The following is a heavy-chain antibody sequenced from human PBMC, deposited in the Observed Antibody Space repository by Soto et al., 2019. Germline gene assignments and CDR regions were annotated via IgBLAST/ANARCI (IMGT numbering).Heavy chain of an antibody. CDR1: GFPFSSYS. J-gene: IGHJ4*02. D-gene: IGHD5-12*01. Sequence: EVQLVESGGGLVQPGGSLRLSCAASGFPFSSYSMNWIRQAPGKGLEWVSYIHGSRSIIYYADSVKGRFTISRDNAKNSLFLQMNSLTAADTAVYYCARDGRNGYDAYWGQGTLVTVSS. V-gene: IGHV3-48*01. CDR3: ARDGRNGYDAY. CDR2: IHGSRSII.